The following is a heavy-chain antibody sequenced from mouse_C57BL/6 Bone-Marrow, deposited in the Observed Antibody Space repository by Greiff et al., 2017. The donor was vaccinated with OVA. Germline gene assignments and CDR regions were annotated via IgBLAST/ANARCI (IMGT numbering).Heavy chain of an antibody. D-gene: IGHD1-1*01. V-gene: IGHV6-3*01. CDR1: GFTFSNYW. CDR2: IRLKSDNYAT. J-gene: IGHJ4*01. Sequence: DVHLVESGGGLVQPGGSMKLSCVASGFTFSNYWMNWVRQSPEKGLEWVAQIRLKSDNYATHYAESVKGRFTISRDDSKSSVYLQMNNLRAEDTGIYYCTADYGSSSYYAMDYWGQGTSVTVSS. CDR3: TADYGSSSYYAMDY.